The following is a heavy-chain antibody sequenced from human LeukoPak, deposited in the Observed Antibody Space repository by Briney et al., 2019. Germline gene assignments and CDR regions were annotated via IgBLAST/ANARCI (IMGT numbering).Heavy chain of an antibody. V-gene: IGHV3-33*01. J-gene: IGHJ4*02. CDR3: ARDLSAAFDF. CDR2: LVYDERS. CDR1: GFPFSSYD. Sequence: GGSLRLSCAASGFPFSSYDMHWVRQAPGKGLEWVARLVYDERSDYANSVKGRFSISRDNSKNTLFLDMSDLRVEDTAVYYCARDLSAAFDFWGQGVLVTVSS. D-gene: IGHD6-19*01.